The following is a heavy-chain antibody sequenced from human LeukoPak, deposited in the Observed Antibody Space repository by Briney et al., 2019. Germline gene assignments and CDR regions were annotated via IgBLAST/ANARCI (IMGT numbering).Heavy chain of an antibody. CDR2: ISSSSSTI. CDR1: GFTFSSYS. V-gene: IGHV3-48*01. CDR3: AAIYDYGDYGTMDV. Sequence: GGSLRLSCAASGFTFSSYSMNWVRQAPGKGLEWVSYISSSSSTIYYADSVKGRFTISRDNAKNSLYLQMNSLRAEDTAVYYCAAIYDYGDYGTMDVWGKGTTVTVSS. D-gene: IGHD4-17*01. J-gene: IGHJ6*03.